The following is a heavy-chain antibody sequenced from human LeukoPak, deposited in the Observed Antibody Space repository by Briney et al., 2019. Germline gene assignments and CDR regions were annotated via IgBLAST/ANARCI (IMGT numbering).Heavy chain of an antibody. CDR1: GGTFSSYA. J-gene: IGHJ4*02. V-gene: IGHV3-23*01. CDR3: AKAVGRAALFKY. Sequence: ASVKVSCKASGGTFSSYAMSWVRQAPGKGLEWVSAISGSGGSTYYADSVKGRFTISRDNSKNTLYLQMNSLRAEDTAVYYCAKAVGRAALFKYWGQGTLVTVSS. D-gene: IGHD6-6*01. CDR2: ISGSGGST.